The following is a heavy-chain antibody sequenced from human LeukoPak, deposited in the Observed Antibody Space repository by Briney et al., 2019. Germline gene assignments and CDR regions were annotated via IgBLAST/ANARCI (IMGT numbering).Heavy chain of an antibody. Sequence: GASVKVSCKASGYTFTSYGISWVGQAPGQGLAWMGWISGYNGNTNYAQKLQGRVTMTTDTSTSTAYMELRSLISDDTAIYYCARQVDTTMALPDYWGQGTLVTVSS. D-gene: IGHD5-18*01. V-gene: IGHV1-18*01. CDR1: GYTFTSYG. CDR3: ARQVDTTMALPDY. CDR2: ISGYNGNT. J-gene: IGHJ4*02.